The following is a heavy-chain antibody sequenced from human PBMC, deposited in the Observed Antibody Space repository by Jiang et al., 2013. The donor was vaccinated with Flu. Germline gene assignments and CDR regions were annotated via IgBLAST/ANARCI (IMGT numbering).Heavy chain of an antibody. Sequence: GGLVKPGGSLRISCVASKLTFSDYMMNWVRQAPGKGLEWVSSISSGSSYIYYADSVKGRFTISRDNAKNSLYLQMNSLRAEDTAVYYCARGEGSIRGRAYYWGQGTLVTVSS. J-gene: IGHJ4*02. CDR1: KLTFSDYM. V-gene: IGHV3-21*01. CDR3: ARGEGSIRGRAYY. CDR2: ISSGSSYI. D-gene: IGHD3-10*01.